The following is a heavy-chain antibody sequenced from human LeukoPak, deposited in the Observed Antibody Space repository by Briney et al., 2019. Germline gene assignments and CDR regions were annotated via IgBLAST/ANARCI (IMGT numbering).Heavy chain of an antibody. Sequence: GGSLRLSCAASGFTVSSNYMSWVRQAPGKGLEWVSVIYSGGSTYYADSVKGRFTISRDNSKNTLYLQMNSLRAEDTAVYYCAKERQWLVGRYFQHWGQGTLVTVSS. CDR1: GFTVSSNY. J-gene: IGHJ1*01. D-gene: IGHD6-19*01. CDR3: AKERQWLVGRYFQH. V-gene: IGHV3-53*01. CDR2: IYSGGST.